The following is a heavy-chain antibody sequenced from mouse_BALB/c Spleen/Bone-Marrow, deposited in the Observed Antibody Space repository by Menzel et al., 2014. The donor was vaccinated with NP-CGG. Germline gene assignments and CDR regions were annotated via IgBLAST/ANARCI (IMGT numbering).Heavy chain of an antibody. CDR1: GYTFSSYW. V-gene: IGHV1-9*01. CDR3: ARFYYGNPTGYFDY. D-gene: IGHD2-1*01. CDR2: ILPGSGST. Sequence: VKLMESGAELMKPGASMKISCKATGYTFSSYWIEWVKPRPGHGLEWTGEILPGSGSTNYNEQFKGEATLTADASSSTAYMELSSLTSEDSAVYYCARFYYGNPTGYFDYWGQGTTLTVSS. J-gene: IGHJ2*01.